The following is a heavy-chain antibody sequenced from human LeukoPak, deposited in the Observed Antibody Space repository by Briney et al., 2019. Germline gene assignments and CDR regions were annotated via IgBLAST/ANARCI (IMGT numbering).Heavy chain of an antibody. CDR1: GGSISSYY. CDR3: ARSYIAARGKSFDL. Sequence: SETLSLTCTVSGGSISSYYWSWIRQPPGKGLEWIGEINHSGSTNYNPPLKSRVTISVDTSKNQFSLKLSSVTAADTAVYYCARSYIAARGKSFDLWGRGTLVTVSS. V-gene: IGHV4-34*01. CDR2: INHSGST. D-gene: IGHD6-6*01. J-gene: IGHJ2*01.